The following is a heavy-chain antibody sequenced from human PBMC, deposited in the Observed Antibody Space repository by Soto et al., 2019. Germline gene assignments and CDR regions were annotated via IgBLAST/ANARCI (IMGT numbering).Heavy chain of an antibody. V-gene: IGHV1-18*01. CDR2: ISPDNGNT. Sequence: QVQLVQSGREVKKPGASVKVSCKASGYRFISYGLSWVRQAPGQGLEWMGWISPDNGNTNYAQKLQGRVTMTTETSTSTAYMELRSLRADDTAIYWCAREGRGVGGMDVWCQVTTVTVAS. CDR1: GYRFISYG. D-gene: IGHD1-26*01. CDR3: AREGRGVGGMDV. J-gene: IGHJ6*02.